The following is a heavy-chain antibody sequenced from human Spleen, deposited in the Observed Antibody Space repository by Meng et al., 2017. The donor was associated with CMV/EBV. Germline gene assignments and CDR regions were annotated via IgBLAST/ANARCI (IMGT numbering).Heavy chain of an antibody. Sequence: GESLKISCAASGFSFRSYWMTWVRQAPGKGLEWVANIKQDGSEKYYVDSVKGRCTISRDNTKNSLYLQMNSLRAEDTAVYYCARVKEYSSAGVDYWGQGTLVTVSS. CDR3: ARVKEYSSAGVDY. CDR2: IKQDGSEK. J-gene: IGHJ4*02. D-gene: IGHD6-19*01. CDR1: GFSFRSYW. V-gene: IGHV3-7*01.